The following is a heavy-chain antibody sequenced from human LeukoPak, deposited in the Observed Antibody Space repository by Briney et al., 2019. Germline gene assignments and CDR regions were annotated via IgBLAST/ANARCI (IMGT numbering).Heavy chain of an antibody. CDR1: GGSFSGYY. D-gene: IGHD5-18*01. Sequence: SETLSLTCAVYGGSFSGYYWSWIRQPPGKGLEWIGEINHSGSTNYNPSLKSRVAISVDTSKNQFSLKLSSVTAADTAVYYCARRGYSYGFDYWGQGTLVTVSS. CDR2: INHSGST. V-gene: IGHV4-34*01. J-gene: IGHJ4*02. CDR3: ARRGYSYGFDY.